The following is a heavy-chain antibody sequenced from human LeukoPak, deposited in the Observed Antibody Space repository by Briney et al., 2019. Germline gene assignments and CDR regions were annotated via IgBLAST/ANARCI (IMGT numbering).Heavy chain of an antibody. CDR3: TTQNYYDSSGYGEDAFDI. Sequence: GGSLRLSCAASGFTFSTYEMNWVRQAPGKGLEWVSVIYSGGSTYYADSVKGRFTISRDNSKNTLYLQMNSLRAEDTAVYYCTTQNYYDSSGYGEDAFDIWGQGTMVTVSS. V-gene: IGHV3-53*01. CDR2: IYSGGST. CDR1: GFTFSTYE. J-gene: IGHJ3*02. D-gene: IGHD3-22*01.